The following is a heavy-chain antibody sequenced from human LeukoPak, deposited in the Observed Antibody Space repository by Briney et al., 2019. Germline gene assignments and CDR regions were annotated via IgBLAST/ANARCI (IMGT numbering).Heavy chain of an antibody. CDR3: ARPGYCSSTSCYMASGSFDY. V-gene: IGHV3-21*04. J-gene: IGHJ4*02. D-gene: IGHD2-2*02. CDR1: GFTFSSYS. Sequence: GGSLRLSCAASGFTFSSYSMNWVRQAPGKGLEWVSSINSNSGYIYYAHTLKGRFTITRDTAKNSLYLQMNSLRAEDTAVYYCARPGYCSSTSCYMASGSFDYWGQGTLVTVSS. CDR2: INSNSGYI.